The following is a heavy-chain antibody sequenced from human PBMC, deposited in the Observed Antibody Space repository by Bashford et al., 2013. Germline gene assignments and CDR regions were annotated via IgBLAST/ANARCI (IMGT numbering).Heavy chain of an antibody. D-gene: IGHD1-26*01. CDR3: ARRQCRVGATCTAGWFDP. Sequence: VASVKVSCKASGYTFTGYYMHWVRQAPGQGLEWMGWINPNSGGTNYAQKFQGRVTMTRDTSISTAYMELSRLRSDDTAVYYCARRQCRVGATCTAGWFDPWGQGTLVTVSS. CDR2: INPNSGGT. CDR1: GYTFTGYY. J-gene: IGHJ5*02. V-gene: IGHV1-2*02.